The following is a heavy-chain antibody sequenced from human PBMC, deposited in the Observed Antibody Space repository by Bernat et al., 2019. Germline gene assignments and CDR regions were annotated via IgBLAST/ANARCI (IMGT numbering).Heavy chain of an antibody. J-gene: IGHJ3*02. CDR2: ISYDGSNK. D-gene: IGHD2-8*01. Sequence: QVQLVESGGGVVQPGRSLRLSCAASGFTFSSYAMHWVRQAPGKGLEWVAVISYDGSNKYYADSVKGRFTISRDNSKNTLYLQMNSLRAEDTAVYYCARDPLEGVLGAFDIWGQGTMVTVSS. V-gene: IGHV3-30*01. CDR3: ARDPLEGVLGAFDI. CDR1: GFTFSSYA.